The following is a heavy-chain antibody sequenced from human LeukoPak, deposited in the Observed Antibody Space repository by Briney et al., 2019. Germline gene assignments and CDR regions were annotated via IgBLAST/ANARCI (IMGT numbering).Heavy chain of an antibody. Sequence: SETLSLTCTVSGGSISSYYWSWIRQPAGKGLEWIGRIYTSGSTNYNPSLKSRVTMSVDTSKNQFSLKLSSVTAADTAVYYCARETPWGWFGELLSHFDYWGQGTLVTVSS. CDR3: ARETPWGWFGELLSHFDY. CDR2: IYTSGST. J-gene: IGHJ4*02. V-gene: IGHV4-4*07. CDR1: GGSISSYY. D-gene: IGHD3-10*01.